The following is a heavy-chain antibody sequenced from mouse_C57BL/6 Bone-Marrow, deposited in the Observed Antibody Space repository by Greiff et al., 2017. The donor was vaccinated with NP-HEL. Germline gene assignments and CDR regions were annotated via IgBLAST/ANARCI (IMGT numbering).Heavy chain of an antibody. Sequence: EVKLVESGEGLVKPGGSLKLSCAASGFTFSSYAMSWVRQTPEKRLEWVAYISSGGDYIYYADTVKGRFTISRDNARNTLYLQMSSLKSEDTAMYYCTRAYSNYGFAYWGKGTLVTVSA. V-gene: IGHV5-9-1*02. CDR3: TRAYSNYGFAY. J-gene: IGHJ3*01. D-gene: IGHD2-5*01. CDR1: GFTFSSYA. CDR2: ISSGGDYI.